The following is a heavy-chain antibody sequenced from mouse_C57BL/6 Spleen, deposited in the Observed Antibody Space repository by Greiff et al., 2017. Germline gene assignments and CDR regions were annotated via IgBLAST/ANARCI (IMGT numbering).Heavy chain of an antibody. V-gene: IGHV1-80*01. Sequence: VKLMESGAELVKPGASVKISCKASGYAFSSYWLNWVKQRPGKGLEWIGQIYPGDGDTNYNGKFKGKATLTADKSSSTAYMQLSSLTSEDSAVYSCARGDYGSSYDDWGQGTTLTVSS. CDR3: ARGDYGSSYDD. CDR2: IYPGDGDT. CDR1: GYAFSSYW. J-gene: IGHJ2*01. D-gene: IGHD1-1*01.